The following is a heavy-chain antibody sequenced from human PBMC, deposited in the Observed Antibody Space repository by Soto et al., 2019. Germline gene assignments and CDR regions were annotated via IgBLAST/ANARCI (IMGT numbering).Heavy chain of an antibody. CDR1: GYSFTSYW. V-gene: IGHV5-51*01. Sequence: PGESLKISCKGSGYSFTSYWIGWVRQMPGKGLEWMGIIYPGDSDTRYSPSFQGQVTISADKSISTAYLQWSSLKASDTAMYYCARVTTVTTKGYYYYRMDVWGQGTTVTVSS. D-gene: IGHD4-4*01. CDR2: IYPGDSDT. CDR3: ARVTTVTTKGYYYYRMDV. J-gene: IGHJ6*02.